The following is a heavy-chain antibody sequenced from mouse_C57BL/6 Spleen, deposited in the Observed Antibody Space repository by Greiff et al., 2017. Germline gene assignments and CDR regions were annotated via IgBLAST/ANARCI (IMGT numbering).Heavy chain of an antibody. CDR1: GYTFTSYW. CDR3: ARSGITTVYYFDY. Sequence: QVQLQQPGAGLVKPGASVKLSCKASGYTFTSYWMHWVKQRPGQGLEWIGMIHPNSGSTNYNEKFKSKATLTVDKSSSTAYMQLSSLTSEDSAVYYCARSGITTVYYFDYWGQGTTLTVSS. CDR2: IHPNSGST. V-gene: IGHV1-64*01. J-gene: IGHJ2*01. D-gene: IGHD1-1*01.